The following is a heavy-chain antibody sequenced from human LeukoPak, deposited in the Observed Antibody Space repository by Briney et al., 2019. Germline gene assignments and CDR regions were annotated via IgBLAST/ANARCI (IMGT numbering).Heavy chain of an antibody. V-gene: IGHV4-59*01. CDR1: GGSISTYY. CDR3: ARGTAHHYFYFMDV. CDR2: IYNSGVT. Sequence: SETLSLTCTVSGGSISTYYWSWIRQPPGKGLEWIGYIYNSGVTNYNPSLKSRVTILVGTSKNQFSLKLSSVSAADTAVYYCARGTAHHYFYFMDVWGKGTTVTVSS. J-gene: IGHJ6*03. D-gene: IGHD5-18*01.